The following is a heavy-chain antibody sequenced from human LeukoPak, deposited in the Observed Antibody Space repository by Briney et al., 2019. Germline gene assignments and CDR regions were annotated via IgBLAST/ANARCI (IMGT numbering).Heavy chain of an antibody. Sequence: PSETLSLTCTISGGSISSSSYYWSWIRQPPGKGLEWIGYIYYSGSTNYNPSLKSRVTISVDTSKNQFSLKLSSVTAADTAVYYCARDIDCSSTSCSGWGQGTLVTVSS. CDR2: IYYSGST. V-gene: IGHV4-61*01. D-gene: IGHD2-2*01. CDR3: ARDIDCSSTSCSG. J-gene: IGHJ4*02. CDR1: GGSISSSSYY.